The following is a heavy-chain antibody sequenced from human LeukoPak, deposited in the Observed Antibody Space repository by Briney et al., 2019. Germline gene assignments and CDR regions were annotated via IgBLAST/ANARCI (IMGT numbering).Heavy chain of an antibody. D-gene: IGHD5-18*01. CDR1: GFTFSSYN. J-gene: IGHJ4*02. Sequence: PGGSLRLSCAASGFTFSSYNMNWVRQAPRKGLEWVSYISSRSSTIYYADSVKGRFTISRDNAKNSLYLQMNSLRAEDTAVYYCARWDTAMVPYWGQGTLVTVSS. CDR3: ARWDTAMVPY. V-gene: IGHV3-48*01. CDR2: ISSRSSTI.